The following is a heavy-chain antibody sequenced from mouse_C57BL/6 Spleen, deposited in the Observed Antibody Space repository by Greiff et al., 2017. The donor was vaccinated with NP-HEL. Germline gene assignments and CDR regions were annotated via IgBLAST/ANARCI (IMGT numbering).Heavy chain of an antibody. Sequence: DVKLQESGPGLVKPSQSLSPTCTVTGYSITSGYGWNWIRQFPGNKLEWMGYISYSGSTNYNPSLKNRISITRDTSKNQFVLQLNSVTTEDTATYYCDRTARIKYWGQGTTLTVSS. V-gene: IGHV3-2*02. CDR1: GYSITSGYG. J-gene: IGHJ2*01. CDR3: DRTARIKY. CDR2: ISYSGST. D-gene: IGHD1-2*01.